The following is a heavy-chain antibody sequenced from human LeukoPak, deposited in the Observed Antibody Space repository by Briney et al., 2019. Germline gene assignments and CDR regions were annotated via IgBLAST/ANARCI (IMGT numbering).Heavy chain of an antibody. CDR3: ARVSGPGMNEYYHL. D-gene: IGHD2-2*01. V-gene: IGHV3-74*01. J-gene: IGHJ4*02. Sequence: GGSLRLSCAASGFTFSGAWMHWVRQAPGKGLMWVSRINGDGSSTRHADSVKGRFTISRDNAKNTLYLQMNSLRAEDTAVYYCARVSGPGMNEYYHLWGQGTLVTVSS. CDR1: GFTFSGAW. CDR2: INGDGSST.